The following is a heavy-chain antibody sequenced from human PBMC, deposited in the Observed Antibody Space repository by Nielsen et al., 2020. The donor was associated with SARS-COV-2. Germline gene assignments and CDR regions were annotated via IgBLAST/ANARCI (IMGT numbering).Heavy chain of an antibody. CDR2: VYHGGDT. J-gene: IGHJ4*02. Sequence: SETLSLTCIVSGGSISTGSHYWAWIRHPPVRGLEWIGHVYHGGDTDSNPSLTSRVTLSVDTSKNQFSLKVNSVTAADTAVYYCVRIDMATISVDYWGRGTLVTVSS. V-gene: IGHV4-39*07. D-gene: IGHD5-24*01. CDR1: GGSISTGSHY. CDR3: VRIDMATISVDY.